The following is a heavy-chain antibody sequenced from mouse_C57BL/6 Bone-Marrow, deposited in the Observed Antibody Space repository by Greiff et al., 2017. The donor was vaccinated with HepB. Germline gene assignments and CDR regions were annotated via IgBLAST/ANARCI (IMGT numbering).Heavy chain of an antibody. Sequence: VKLVESGAELARPGASVKMSCKASGYTFTSYTMHWVNQRPGQGLEWIGYINPSSGYTKYNQKFKDKATLTADKSSSTAYMQLSSLTSEDSAVYYCARSRGSSYAWFAYWGQGTLVTVSA. CDR3: ARSRGSSYAWFAY. V-gene: IGHV1-4*01. CDR1: GYTFTSYT. CDR2: INPSSGYT. D-gene: IGHD1-1*01. J-gene: IGHJ3*01.